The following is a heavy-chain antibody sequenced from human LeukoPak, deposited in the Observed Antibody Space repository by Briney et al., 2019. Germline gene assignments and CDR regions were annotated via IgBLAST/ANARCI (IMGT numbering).Heavy chain of an antibody. V-gene: IGHV3-15*01. J-gene: IGHJ4*02. CDR1: GFTFSNAW. CDR2: IKSKTDGGTT. D-gene: IGHD1-26*01. CDR3: TTEDVVGASPRGGNFDY. Sequence: PGGSLRLSCAASGFTFSNAWMSWVRQAPGKGQEWVGRIKSKTDGGTTDYAAPVKGRFTISRDDSKNTLYLQMNSLKTEDTAVYYCTTEDVVGASPRGGNFDYWGQGTLVTVSS.